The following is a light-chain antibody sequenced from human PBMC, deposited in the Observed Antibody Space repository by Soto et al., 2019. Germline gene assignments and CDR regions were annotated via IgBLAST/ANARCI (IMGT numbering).Light chain of an antibody. CDR3: QSADSSGTFVL. CDR2: NDK. CDR1: ALPKQY. Sequence: SYELTQPPSVSVSPGQTARITCSGDALPKQYAYWYQQKPGQAPVLVIYNDKQRPSGIPERFSGSSSGTTVTLTISGVQAEDEADYYCQSADSSGTFVLFGGGTKLTVL. J-gene: IGLJ2*01. V-gene: IGLV3-25*03.